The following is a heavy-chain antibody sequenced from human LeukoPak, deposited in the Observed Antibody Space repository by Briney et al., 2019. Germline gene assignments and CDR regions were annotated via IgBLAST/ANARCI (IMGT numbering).Heavy chain of an antibody. V-gene: IGHV1-2*02. CDR3: ARDDSSDTPNFDY. J-gene: IGHJ4*02. CDR1: GYTFTGYS. D-gene: IGHD3-22*01. CDR2: INPNSGGT. Sequence: GASVKVSCKASGYTFTGYSMHWVRQAPGQGLEWMGWINPNSGGTNYAQKFQGRVTMTGDTSISTAYMELSRLRSDDTAVYYCARDDSSDTPNFDYWGQGTLVTVSS.